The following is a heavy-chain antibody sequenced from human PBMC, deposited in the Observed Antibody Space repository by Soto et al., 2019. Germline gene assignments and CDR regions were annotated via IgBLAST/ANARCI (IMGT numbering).Heavy chain of an antibody. V-gene: IGHV5-51*01. CDR3: ARLPMTTVTTNYYYYMDV. J-gene: IGHJ6*03. CDR1: GYSFTSYW. CDR2: IYPGDSDT. D-gene: IGHD4-17*01. Sequence: GESLKISCKGSGYSFTSYWIGWVRQMPGKGLEWMGIIYPGDSDTRYSPSFQGQVTISADKSISTAYLQWSSLKASDTAMYYCARLPMTTVTTNYYYYMDVWGKGTTVTVSS.